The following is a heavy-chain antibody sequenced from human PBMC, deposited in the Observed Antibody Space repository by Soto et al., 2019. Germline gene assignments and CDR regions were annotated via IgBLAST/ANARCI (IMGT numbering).Heavy chain of an antibody. V-gene: IGHV4-59*01. Sequence: QVQLQESGPGLVKPSETLSLTCTVSGGSISSYYWSWIRQPPGKGLEWIGYIYYSGSTNYNPSLKSRVTISVDTSKNQFSLKLSSVTAADTAVYYCARWWIQLWDCGGWFDPWGQGTLVTVSS. CDR2: IYYSGST. CDR1: GGSISSYY. J-gene: IGHJ5*02. D-gene: IGHD5-18*01. CDR3: ARWWIQLWDCGGWFDP.